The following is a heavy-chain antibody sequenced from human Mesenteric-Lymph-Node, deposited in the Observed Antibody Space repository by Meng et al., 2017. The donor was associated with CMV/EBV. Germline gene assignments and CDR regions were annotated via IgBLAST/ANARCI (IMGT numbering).Heavy chain of an antibody. V-gene: IGHV3-30*04. CDR3: ARDPRSSDTRPHYYYAMDV. Sequence: GESLKISCAASGFTFSSYAMHWVRQAPGKGLEWVAVISYDGSNKYYADSVKGRFTISRDNARNTLHLQMSSLRAEDAAVYYCARDPRSSDTRPHYYYAMDVWGLGTTVTVSS. J-gene: IGHJ6*02. D-gene: IGHD1-26*01. CDR2: ISYDGSNK. CDR1: GFTFSSYA.